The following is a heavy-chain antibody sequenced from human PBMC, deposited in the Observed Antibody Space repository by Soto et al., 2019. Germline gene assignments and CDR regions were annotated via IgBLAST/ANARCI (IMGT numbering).Heavy chain of an antibody. Sequence: QVQLVQSGAEVKKPGASVKVSCKASGYTFTSYDINWVRQATGQGLEWMGWMNPNSGNTGYAQKFQGRVTMTRNTSISTAYMELSSLRSEDTAVYYCARTPGYCSGGSCGYAYYYYYYMDVWGKGTTVTVSS. J-gene: IGHJ6*03. CDR2: MNPNSGNT. V-gene: IGHV1-8*01. CDR3: ARTPGYCSGGSCGYAYYYYYYMDV. CDR1: GYTFTSYD. D-gene: IGHD2-15*01.